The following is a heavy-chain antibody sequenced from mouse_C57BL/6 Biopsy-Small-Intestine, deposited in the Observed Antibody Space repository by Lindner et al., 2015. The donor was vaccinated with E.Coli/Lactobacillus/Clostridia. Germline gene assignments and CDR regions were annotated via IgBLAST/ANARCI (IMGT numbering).Heavy chain of an antibody. V-gene: IGHV1-66*01. CDR3: ARERSSTTGDFDY. D-gene: IGHD1-1*01. CDR2: TNAGNGKT. CDR1: GYTFKSYA. Sequence: SVKVSCKASGYTFKSYAMHWVRQAPGQRLEWMGWTNAGNGKTKYSQKFQGRVTITRDTSATTAYMELSSLRSEDTAVYYCARERSSTTGDFDYWGQGTLVTVSS. J-gene: IGHJ4*01.